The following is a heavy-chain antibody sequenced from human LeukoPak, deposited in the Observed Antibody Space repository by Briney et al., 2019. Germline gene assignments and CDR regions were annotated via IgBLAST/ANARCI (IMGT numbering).Heavy chain of an antibody. Sequence: ASVKVSCKASGYTFTDYYMHWVRQAPGQGLEWIGWINPNSGGTGYAQKFQGRVTVTRDTSITTAYMELSRLRSDDTAVYYCARLVVTSNSDYFDYWGQGTLVTVSS. CDR3: ARLVVTSNSDYFDY. D-gene: IGHD2-21*02. V-gene: IGHV1-2*02. J-gene: IGHJ4*02. CDR1: GYTFTDYY. CDR2: INPNSGGT.